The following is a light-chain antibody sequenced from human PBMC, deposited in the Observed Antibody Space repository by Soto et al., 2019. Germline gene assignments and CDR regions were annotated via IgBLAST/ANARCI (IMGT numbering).Light chain of an antibody. Sequence: DIVKIPCASIFFTPKGDRVTIYCRASQNIGNWLAWYQQKPGKTPDLLIYDASSLESGVPLRFSGSGSGTEFTLTISSLQTDDSATYYCQQYNDEPWTFGQGTKVDIK. V-gene: IGKV1-5*01. CDR3: QQYNDEPWT. CDR2: DAS. J-gene: IGKJ1*01. CDR1: QNIGNW.